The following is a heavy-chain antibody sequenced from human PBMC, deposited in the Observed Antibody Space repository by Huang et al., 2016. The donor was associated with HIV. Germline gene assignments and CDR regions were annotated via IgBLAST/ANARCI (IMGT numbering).Heavy chain of an antibody. CDR3: ARRQYYYDSSGYYGDDAFDI. J-gene: IGHJ3*02. V-gene: IGHV1-69*13. Sequence: QVQLVQSGAEVKKPGSSVKVSCKASGGTFSSYAISWVRQAPGQGLEWSGGIIPIFGTANYAKKFKGRVTIIADESTSTAYMELSSLRSEDTAVYYCARRQYYYDSSGYYGDDAFDIWGQGTMVTVSS. D-gene: IGHD3-22*01. CDR1: GGTFSSYA. CDR2: IIPIFGTA.